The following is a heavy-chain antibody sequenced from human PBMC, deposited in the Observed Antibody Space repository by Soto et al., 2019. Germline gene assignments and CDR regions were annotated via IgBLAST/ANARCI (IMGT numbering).Heavy chain of an antibody. CDR3: ATSYVSGSAHFDS. CDR1: GDTFSRST. D-gene: IGHD3-10*01. Sequence: QVQLVQSGAEVTKPGSSVTVSCTASGDTFSRSTLSWVRQAPGQRLEWMGRIIPMLGMSNSALKFQGRLTISADKPTNKVYMLLTSLRSDDTAVYYCATSYVSGSAHFDSWGQGTLVSVSS. V-gene: IGHV1-69*02. CDR2: IIPMLGMS. J-gene: IGHJ4*02.